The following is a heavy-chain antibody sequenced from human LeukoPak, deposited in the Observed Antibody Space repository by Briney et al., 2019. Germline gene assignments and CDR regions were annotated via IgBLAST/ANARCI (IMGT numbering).Heavy chain of an antibody. J-gene: IGHJ4*02. CDR2: ISGTSTYI. CDR1: GFTVSSNY. CDR3: AKNYYDSSGYYPPDY. V-gene: IGHV3-21*01. D-gene: IGHD3-22*01. Sequence: GGSLRLSCAASGFTVSSNYMSWVRQAPGKGLEWVSSISGTSTYIYYADSVKGRFTISRDNAKNSLYLQMNSLRAEDTAVYYCAKNYYDSSGYYPPDYWGQGTLVTVSS.